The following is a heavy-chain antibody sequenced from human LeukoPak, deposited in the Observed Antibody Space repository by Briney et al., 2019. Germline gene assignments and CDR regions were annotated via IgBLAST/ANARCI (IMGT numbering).Heavy chain of an antibody. Sequence: ASVKVSCKASGYTFTSYDINWVRQATGQGLEWMGWMNPNSGNTGYTKKFQGRVTMTRNTSISTAYMELSSLRSEDTAVYYCGRSFVTMVRGVIGYWGQGTLVTVSS. V-gene: IGHV1-8*01. CDR2: MNPNSGNT. D-gene: IGHD3-10*01. CDR3: GRSFVTMVRGVIGY. CDR1: GYTFTSYD. J-gene: IGHJ4*02.